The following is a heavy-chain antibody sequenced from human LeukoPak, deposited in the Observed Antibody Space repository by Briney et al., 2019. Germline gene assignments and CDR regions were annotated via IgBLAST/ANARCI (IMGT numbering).Heavy chain of an antibody. V-gene: IGHV3-7*01. Sequence: GGSLRLFCAASGFTFSSYCMSWVRQAPGKGLEWVANIKQDGCEKYYVDSVKGRFNISRDNAKNSLYLQMHSLRAEDTAVYYCARMVGRRRGYYGYWGQGTLVTVSS. CDR3: ARMVGRRRGYYGY. CDR1: GFTFSSYC. J-gene: IGHJ4*02. D-gene: IGHD2-15*01. CDR2: IKQDGCEK.